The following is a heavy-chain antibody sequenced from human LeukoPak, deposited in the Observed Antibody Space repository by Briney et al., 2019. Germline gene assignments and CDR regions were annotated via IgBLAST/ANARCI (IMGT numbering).Heavy chain of an antibody. CDR1: GGSISSSDYS. J-gene: IGHJ5*02. Sequence: SETLSLTCTVSGGSISSSDYSCGWIRQHPGKGLEWIGTIYYSGITYYNPSLESRVTISVDTSKNQFSLKLSSVTAADTAVYYCATTYYYGSGSYYNEPTWFDPWGQGTLVTVSS. CDR3: ATTYYYGSGSYYNEPTWFDP. CDR2: IYYSGIT. D-gene: IGHD3-10*01. V-gene: IGHV4-39*07.